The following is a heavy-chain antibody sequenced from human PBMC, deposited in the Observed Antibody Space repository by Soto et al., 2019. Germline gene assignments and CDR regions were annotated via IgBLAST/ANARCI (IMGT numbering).Heavy chain of an antibody. J-gene: IGHJ6*02. CDR1: GFTLSSYG. Sequence: GGSLRLSCAASGFTLSSYGMHWVRQAPGKGLEWVAVISYDGSNKYYADSVKGRFTISRDNSKNTLYLQMNSLRAEDTAVYYCAKDPKSGWYYYYYGMDVWGQGTTVTVSS. CDR3: AKDPKSGWYYYYYGMDV. CDR2: ISYDGSNK. D-gene: IGHD6-19*01. V-gene: IGHV3-30*18.